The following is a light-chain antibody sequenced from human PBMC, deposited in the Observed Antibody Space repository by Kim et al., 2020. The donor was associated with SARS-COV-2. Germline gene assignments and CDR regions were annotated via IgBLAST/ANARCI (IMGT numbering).Light chain of an antibody. CDR3: SSYTSSSTRV. V-gene: IGLV2-14*03. CDR2: DVS. CDR1: SSDVGGYNY. Sequence: QSALTQPASVSGSPGQSITISCTGTSSDVGGYNYVSWYQQRPGKAPKLMIYDVSIRPSGVSNRFSGSKSGNTASLTISGLQAEDEADYYCSSYTSSSTRVFGGGTQLTVL. J-gene: IGLJ2*01.